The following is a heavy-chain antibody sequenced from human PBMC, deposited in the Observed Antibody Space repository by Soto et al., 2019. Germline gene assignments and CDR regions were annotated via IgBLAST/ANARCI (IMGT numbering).Heavy chain of an antibody. Sequence: GGSLRLSCAASGFTFSSYAMSWVRQAPGKGLEWVSAISGSGGSTYYADSVKGRFTISRDNSKNTLYLQMNSLRAEDTAVYYCAKFPRADDYYYYYYMDVWGKGTTVTVSS. J-gene: IGHJ6*03. CDR2: ISGSGGST. CDR1: GFTFSSYA. V-gene: IGHV3-23*01. CDR3: AKFPRADDYYYYYYMDV.